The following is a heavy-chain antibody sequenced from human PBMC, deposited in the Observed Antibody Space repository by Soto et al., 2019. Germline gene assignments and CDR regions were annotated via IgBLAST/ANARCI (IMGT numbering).Heavy chain of an antibody. CDR1: GASIITISHY. V-gene: IGHV4-39*01. CDR2: VYYSGST. J-gene: IGHJ4*02. CDR3: ARHRTSSRRHFDY. Sequence: KASETLSPTCTVSGASIITISHYWGWIRQPPGKGLEWIGTVYYSGSTYYNPSLQSRVAISVDTSKNQFSLKLSSVTAEDTAVYYCARHRTSSRRHFDYWGQGTLVTVSS. D-gene: IGHD6-6*01.